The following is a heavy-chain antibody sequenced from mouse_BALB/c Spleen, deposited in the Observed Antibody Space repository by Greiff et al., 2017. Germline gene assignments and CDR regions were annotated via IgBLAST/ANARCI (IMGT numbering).Heavy chain of an antibody. CDR3: ARDPLRGAMDY. V-gene: IGHV5-17*02. CDR2: ISSGSSTI. CDR1: GFTFSSFG. D-gene: IGHD1-1*01. J-gene: IGHJ4*01. Sequence: EVMLVESGGGLVQPGGSRKLSCAASGFTFSSFGMHWVRQAPEKGLEWVAYISSGSSTIYYADTVKGRFTISRDNPKNTLFLQMTSLRSEDTAMYYCARDPLRGAMDYWGQGTSVTVSS.